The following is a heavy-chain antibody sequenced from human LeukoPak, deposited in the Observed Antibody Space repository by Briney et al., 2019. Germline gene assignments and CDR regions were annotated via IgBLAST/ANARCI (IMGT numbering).Heavy chain of an antibody. CDR3: ARARGEVAIDY. CDR1: GFTFSSYA. CDR2: INHSGST. V-gene: IGHV4-34*01. Sequence: NPGGSLRLSCAASGFTFSSYAMSWVRQPPGKGLEWIGEINHSGSTNYNPSLKSRVTLLADTSKNQFSLKLSSMTAADTAVYYCARARGEVAIDYWGQGTLVTVSS. D-gene: IGHD5-12*01. J-gene: IGHJ4*02.